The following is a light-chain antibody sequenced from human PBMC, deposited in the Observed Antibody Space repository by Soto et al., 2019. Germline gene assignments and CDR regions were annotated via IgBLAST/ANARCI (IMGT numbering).Light chain of an antibody. CDR1: QSVSSS. V-gene: IGKV1-5*03. CDR2: KAS. J-gene: IGKJ5*01. CDR3: QQYRSYPFT. Sequence: DIQMTQSPSTLSASVGDRVTITCRASQSVSSSLAWYQQKPGKAPILVIYKASTLETGVPSRVSGSGSGTTFTLTISSLQPDDFGTYDCQQYRSYPFTFGQGTRLENK.